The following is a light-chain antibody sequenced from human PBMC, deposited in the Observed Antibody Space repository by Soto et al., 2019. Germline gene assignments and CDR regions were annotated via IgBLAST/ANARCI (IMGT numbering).Light chain of an antibody. CDR2: AAS. CDR1: QSISSY. J-gene: IGKJ4*01. CDR3: LQHNSYPLT. Sequence: DIQMTQSPSTLSGSVGDRVTITCRASQSISSYLNWYQQKPGKAPKLLIYAASSLQSGVPSRFSGSGSGTEFTLTISSLQPEDFATYYCLQHNSYPLTFGGGTKVDIK. V-gene: IGKV1-17*01.